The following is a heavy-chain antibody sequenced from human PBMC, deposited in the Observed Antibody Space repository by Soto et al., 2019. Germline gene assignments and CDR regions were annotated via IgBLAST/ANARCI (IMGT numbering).Heavy chain of an antibody. Sequence: ASVKVSCKASGYTFTSYAMHWVRQAPGQRLEWMGWVNAGNGNTKYSQKFQGRVTITRDTSASTAYMELSSLRSEDTAVYYCARQYQLLFLDWFDPWGQGTLVTVSS. V-gene: IGHV1-3*01. CDR2: VNAGNGNT. CDR3: ARQYQLLFLDWFDP. J-gene: IGHJ5*02. CDR1: GYTFTSYA. D-gene: IGHD2-2*01.